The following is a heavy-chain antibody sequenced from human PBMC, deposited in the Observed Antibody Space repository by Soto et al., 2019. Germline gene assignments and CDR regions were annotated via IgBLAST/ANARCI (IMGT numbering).Heavy chain of an antibody. CDR1: GLIFGNYW. J-gene: IGHJ5*02. D-gene: IGHD6-13*01. CDR2: IKEDGSEM. CDR3: ARHPERIAQIGWFDP. V-gene: IGHV3-7*02. Sequence: PGGSLRLSCAASGLIFGNYWMNWVRQAPGKGLEWVASIKEDGSEMYYVDSVKGRFTISRDNAKNSLYLQMNSLRAEDTAVYYCARHPERIAQIGWFDPWGQGTLVTVSS.